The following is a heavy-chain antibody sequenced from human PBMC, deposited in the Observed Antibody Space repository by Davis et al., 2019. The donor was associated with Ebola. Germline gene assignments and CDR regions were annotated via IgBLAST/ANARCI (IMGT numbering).Heavy chain of an antibody. CDR3: ALGLDQPLDYYNGMDV. D-gene: IGHD2-2*01. CDR2: ISSSAYFK. J-gene: IGHJ6*02. CDR1: GFSLSSYA. Sequence: PGGSLRLSCGASGFSLSSYAMNWVRQAPGKGPQWVSYISSSAYFKCYADSVMGRFTISKDIARNSVYLQMNSLRDEDTAVYYCALGLDQPLDYYNGMDVWGQGTTVIVSS. V-gene: IGHV3-21*06.